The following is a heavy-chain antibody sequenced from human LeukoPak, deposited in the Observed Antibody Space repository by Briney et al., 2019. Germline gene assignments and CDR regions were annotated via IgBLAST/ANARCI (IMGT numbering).Heavy chain of an antibody. CDR3: TRHLYYYDSSGALGY. V-gene: IGHV3-73*01. J-gene: IGHJ4*02. CDR1: GFTFGDYA. Sequence: GGSLRLSCTASGFTFGDYAMSWVRQASGKGLEWIGRIRRKANSYATAYAASVKGRFTISRDDSKNTAYLQMNSLKTEDTAVYYCTRHLYYYDSSGALGYWGQGTLVTVSS. CDR2: IRRKANSYAT. D-gene: IGHD3-22*01.